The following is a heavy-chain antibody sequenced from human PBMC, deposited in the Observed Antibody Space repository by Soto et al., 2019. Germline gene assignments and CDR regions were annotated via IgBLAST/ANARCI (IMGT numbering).Heavy chain of an antibody. CDR3: AKGPYSSSTSGPYYYYYYGMDV. Sequence: GGSLRVSCAASGFTFSSYSMNWVRQAPGKGLEWVAVISYDGSNKYYADSVKGRFTISRDNSKNTLYLQMNSLRAEDTAVYYCAKGPYSSSTSGPYYYYYYGMDVWGQGTTVTVYS. D-gene: IGHD6-6*01. CDR2: ISYDGSNK. J-gene: IGHJ6*02. V-gene: IGHV3-30*18. CDR1: GFTFSSYS.